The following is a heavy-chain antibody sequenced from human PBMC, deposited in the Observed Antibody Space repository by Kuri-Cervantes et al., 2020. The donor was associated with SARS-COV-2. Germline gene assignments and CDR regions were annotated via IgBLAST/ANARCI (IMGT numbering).Heavy chain of an antibody. V-gene: IGHV3-21*01. CDR1: GFSFRNYN. Sequence: GESLKISCAAPGFSFRNYNMNWVRQAPGRGLEWVSFISSSSGSISYADSVRGRFTISRDNAKNSLYLQMNNLRAEDTAVYYCARDPGPKAHYGMDVWGQGTTVTVSS. CDR3: ARDPGPKAHYGMDV. J-gene: IGHJ6*02. CDR2: ISSSSGSI.